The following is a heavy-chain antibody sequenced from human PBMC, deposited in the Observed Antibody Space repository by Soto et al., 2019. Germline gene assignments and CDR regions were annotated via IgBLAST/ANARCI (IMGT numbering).Heavy chain of an antibody. Sequence: QVQLVESGGGLVKPGGSLRLSCVASGFTFSDSYMSRVRQAPGKGLEWVSYISSTSSFTDYAESVKGRFIISRDNAKNSLFLQMNSLRAEDTALYYCARRDGYNYFDFWGQGTLVSVSS. D-gene: IGHD5-12*01. CDR2: ISSTSSFT. CDR1: GFTFSDSY. J-gene: IGHJ4*02. CDR3: ARRDGYNYFDF. V-gene: IGHV3-11*06.